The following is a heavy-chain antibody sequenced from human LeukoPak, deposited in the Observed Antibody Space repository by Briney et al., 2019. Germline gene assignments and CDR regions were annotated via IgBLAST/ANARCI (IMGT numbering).Heavy chain of an antibody. D-gene: IGHD1-26*01. V-gene: IGHV3-48*03. CDR1: GFTFNSYE. Sequence: PGGSLRLSCAAAGFTFNSYEMNWVRQAPGEGLEWVSYINSGGSAIYYADSVKGRFTISRDNAKNSLYLQMNSLRADDTAVYYCARGGSYVHYWGQGTLVTVSS. J-gene: IGHJ4*02. CDR2: INSGGSAI. CDR3: ARGGSYVHY.